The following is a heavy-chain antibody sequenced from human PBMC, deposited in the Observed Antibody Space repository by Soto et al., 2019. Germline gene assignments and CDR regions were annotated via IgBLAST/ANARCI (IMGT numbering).Heavy chain of an antibody. J-gene: IGHJ4*02. V-gene: IGHV4-4*07. Sequence: LSLTCTVSGGSISSYYWSWIRQPAGKGLEWIGRIYTSGSTNYNPSLKSRVTMSVDTSKNQFSLNLSSVTAADTAVYYCAREGSGYYSDYFDYWGQGTLVTVSS. D-gene: IGHD3-22*01. CDR3: AREGSGYYSDYFDY. CDR1: GGSISSYY. CDR2: IYTSGST.